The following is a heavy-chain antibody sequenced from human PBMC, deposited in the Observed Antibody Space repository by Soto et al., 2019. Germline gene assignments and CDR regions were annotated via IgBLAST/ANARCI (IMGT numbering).Heavy chain of an antibody. CDR1: GHTLTEFS. Sequence: ASVKVSCEISGHTLTEFSIHWVRQAPGKGLEWMGGFDPEGGEAIYAQKWHGRVTVTEDTVTDTAYMELSGLKSDDSALYYCARSRDSSAWYSLDYWGQGTLVTVSS. J-gene: IGHJ4*02. CDR2: FDPEGGEA. CDR3: ARSRDSSAWYSLDY. V-gene: IGHV1-24*01. D-gene: IGHD6-19*01.